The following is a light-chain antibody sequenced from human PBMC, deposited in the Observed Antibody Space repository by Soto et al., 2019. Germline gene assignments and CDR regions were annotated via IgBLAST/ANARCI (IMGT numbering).Light chain of an antibody. Sequence: DIQMTHSPSSLSASVGDRVTNTCRASQSISNYLNWYQQKPGKAPNLLIYVASNLQSGVPSRFSGSGSGTDFTLTISCLQPEDFATYYCQQSYITPQTFGQGTKVDIK. V-gene: IGKV1-39*01. CDR1: QSISNY. CDR2: VAS. J-gene: IGKJ1*01. CDR3: QQSYITPQT.